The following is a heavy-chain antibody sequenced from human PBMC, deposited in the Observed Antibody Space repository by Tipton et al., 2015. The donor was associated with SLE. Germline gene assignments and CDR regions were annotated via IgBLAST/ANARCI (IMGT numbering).Heavy chain of an antibody. CDR1: GYRFTGYW. CDR2: IYPGDSQI. J-gene: IGHJ3*01. CDR3: ARHLTGDPFHF. Sequence: QLVQSGPEVKKSGESLKISCKGSGYRFTGYWIAWVRQMPGKGLEWMGIIYPGDSQIKYSPSFQGQVTISTDKSITTAYLQWSSLKASDTAMYFCARHLTGDPFHFWGPGTMVTVSS. D-gene: IGHD7-27*01. V-gene: IGHV5-51*01.